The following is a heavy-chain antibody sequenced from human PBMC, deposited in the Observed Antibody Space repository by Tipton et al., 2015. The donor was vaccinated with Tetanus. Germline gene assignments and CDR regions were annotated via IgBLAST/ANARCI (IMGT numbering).Heavy chain of an antibody. J-gene: IGHJ5*02. Sequence: SLRLSCAASGSTFSNNNMNWVRQAPGKGLEWVSFISSDSNYIYDADSVKGRFTISRDNAKNSLYLQMNGLRAEDTAVYYCARLYSYGSLYWFDPWGQGTLVTVSS. CDR1: GSTFSNNN. CDR2: ISSDSNYI. D-gene: IGHD5-18*01. V-gene: IGHV3-21*05. CDR3: ARLYSYGSLYWFDP.